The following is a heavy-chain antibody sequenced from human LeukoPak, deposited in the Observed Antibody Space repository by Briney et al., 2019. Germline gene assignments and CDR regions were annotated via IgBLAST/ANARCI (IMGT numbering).Heavy chain of an antibody. Sequence: PGESLRLSCAASGFSFTTYWMGWVRQAPGKGLEWVSSISSSSSYIYYADSVKGRFTISRDNAKNSLYLQMNSLRAEDTAVYYCARDIRPYDSRSDDAFDIWGQGTMVTVSS. CDR1: GFSFTTYW. CDR3: ARDIRPYDSRSDDAFDI. CDR2: ISSSSSYI. D-gene: IGHD3-22*01. J-gene: IGHJ3*02. V-gene: IGHV3-21*01.